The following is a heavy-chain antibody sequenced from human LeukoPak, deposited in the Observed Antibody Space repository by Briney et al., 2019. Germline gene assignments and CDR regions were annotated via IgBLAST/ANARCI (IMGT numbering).Heavy chain of an antibody. CDR2: MYYSGIT. CDR1: GDSISSSRSY. CDR3: ARYPKSYSNGWIAFDI. Sequence: SETLSLTCTVSGDSISSSRSYWCWIRQSPGKGLEWIGSMYYSGITYYNPSLRSRVTMSVDTSNDQFSLKLTSVTAADTAVYYCARYPKSYSNGWIAFDIWGQGTMVTVSS. J-gene: IGHJ3*02. D-gene: IGHD6-19*01. V-gene: IGHV4-39*01.